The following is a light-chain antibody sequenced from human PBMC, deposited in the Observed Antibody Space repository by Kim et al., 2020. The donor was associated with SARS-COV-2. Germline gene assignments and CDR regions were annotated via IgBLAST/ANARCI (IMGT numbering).Light chain of an antibody. V-gene: IGLV2-14*04. CDR3: SSFRSGNTLL. CDR2: DVD. Sequence: GQSITISCTGTRSDVAAYNFVSWYQQPPGEAPKDIIYDVDNRPSGVSNRFSGSKSGNTASLTISEVQAEDEADYYCSSFRSGNTLLFGGGTQLTVL. J-gene: IGLJ3*02. CDR1: RSDVAAYNF.